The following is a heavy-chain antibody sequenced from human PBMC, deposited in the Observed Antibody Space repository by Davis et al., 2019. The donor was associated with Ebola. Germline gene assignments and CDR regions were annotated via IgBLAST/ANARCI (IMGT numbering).Heavy chain of an antibody. D-gene: IGHD1-14*01. CDR1: EFTFSSYG. CDR2: IWYDGSLQ. V-gene: IGHV3-33*01. J-gene: IGHJ3*01. Sequence: PGGSLRLSCVASEFTFSSYGMHWVRQAPGKGLEWLAVIWYDGSLQFFADSMKGRFTISRDNSRNTLFLQMNSLRVEDTAVYYCARDPAIGKPLSTFDVWGQGTTVTVAS. CDR3: ARDPAIGKPLSTFDV.